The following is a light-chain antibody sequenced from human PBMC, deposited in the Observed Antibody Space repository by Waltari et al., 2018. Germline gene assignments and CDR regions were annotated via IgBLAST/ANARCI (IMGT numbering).Light chain of an antibody. V-gene: IGLV1-51*02. CDR2: EKT. CDR1: SSNIGNNY. CDR3: GTWDSSLSGAV. J-gene: IGLJ7*01. Sequence: QSVLTQPPSVSAAPGQRVTISCSGGSSNIGNNYVSWYRQFPGTAPKLLIYEKTVQPSGMPVRVSGSKSGTSATLDITGLQAGDEADYYCGTWDSSLSGAVFGGGTHLTVL.